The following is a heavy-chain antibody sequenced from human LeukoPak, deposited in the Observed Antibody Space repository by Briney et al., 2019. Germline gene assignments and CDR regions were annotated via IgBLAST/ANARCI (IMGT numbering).Heavy chain of an antibody. CDR2: LYYSGST. CDR3: ARGVSMPYDY. V-gene: IGHV4-59*01. CDR1: GGSISSYY. D-gene: IGHD2/OR15-2a*01. J-gene: IGHJ4*02. Sequence: SETLSLXCTVSGGSISSYYWSWIRQTPGKGREWIGYLYYSGSTNYNPSLKSRVTISVDTSKNQFSLKLSSVTAADTAVYYCARGVSMPYDYWGQGTLVTVSS.